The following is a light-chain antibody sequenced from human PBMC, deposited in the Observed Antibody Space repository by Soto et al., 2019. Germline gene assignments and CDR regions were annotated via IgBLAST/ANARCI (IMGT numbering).Light chain of an antibody. CDR1: SSDVGGYNY. V-gene: IGLV2-14*01. CDR2: EVS. Sequence: QSALTQPASVSGSPGQSITISCTGTSSDVGGYNYVSWYQQHPGKAPKLMIYEVSNRPSGVSNRLSGSKCGNTASLTISGLQAEDEAHYYSCSYAGRYIFVFGTGTWSPS. J-gene: IGLJ1*01. CDR3: CSYAGRYIFV.